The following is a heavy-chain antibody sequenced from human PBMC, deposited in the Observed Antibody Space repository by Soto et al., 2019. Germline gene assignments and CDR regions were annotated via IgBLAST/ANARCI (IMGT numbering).Heavy chain of an antibody. CDR1: GFTFSSYD. CDR2: ISVTGSGT. D-gene: IGHD1-1*01. CDR3: ARRTTPKIRDY. Sequence: EVQLLESGGGLVQPGGSLGLSCAASGFTFSSYDMSWVRQAPGKGLEYVSSISVTGSGTYYADSVKGRFTIARDNSKNTLYLQMTGLGVEATAVSYCARRTTPKIRDYWGQGTLVTFSS. V-gene: IGHV3-23*01. J-gene: IGHJ4*02.